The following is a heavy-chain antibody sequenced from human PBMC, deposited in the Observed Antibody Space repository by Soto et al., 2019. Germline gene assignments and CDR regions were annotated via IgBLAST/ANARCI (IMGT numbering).Heavy chain of an antibody. V-gene: IGHV1-69*01. J-gene: IGHJ4*02. CDR2: IIPIFGTA. Sequence: QVQLVQSGAEVKKPGSSVKVSCKASGGTFSSYSINWVRQAPGQGLEWMGEIIPIFGTATYAQKFQGRVTITADESTSTAYMELRSLRSEDTAVYYCARDGGRHSGGIAYWGQGTLVTVSS. CDR1: GGTFSSYS. CDR3: ARDGGRHSGGIAY. D-gene: IGHD1-26*01.